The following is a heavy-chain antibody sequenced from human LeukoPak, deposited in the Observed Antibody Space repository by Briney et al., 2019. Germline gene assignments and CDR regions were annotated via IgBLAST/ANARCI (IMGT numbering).Heavy chain of an antibody. V-gene: IGHV4-59*01. CDR1: GGSISSYY. J-gene: IGHJ6*03. CDR2: IYYSGST. CDR3: ARVEWLASHYYYMDV. Sequence: SETLSLTCTVSGGSISSYYWSWIRQPPGKGLEWIGYIYYSGSTNYNPSLKSRVTISVDTSKNQFSLKLSSVTAADTAVYYCARVEWLASHYYYMDVWGKGTTVTISS. D-gene: IGHD6-19*01.